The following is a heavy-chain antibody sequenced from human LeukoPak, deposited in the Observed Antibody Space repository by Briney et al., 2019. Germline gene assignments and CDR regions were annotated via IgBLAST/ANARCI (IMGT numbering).Heavy chain of an antibody. J-gene: IGHJ6*02. V-gene: IGHV4-34*01. CDR3: AGWYYYYYGMDV. D-gene: IGHD6-19*01. CDR2: INHSGST. CDR1: GGSFSGNY. Sequence: PSETLSLTCAVYGGSFSGNYWSWIRQPPGKGLEWIGEINHSGSTNYNPSLKSRVTISVDTSKNQFSLKLSSVTAADTAVYYCAGWYYYYYGMDVWGQGTTVTVSS.